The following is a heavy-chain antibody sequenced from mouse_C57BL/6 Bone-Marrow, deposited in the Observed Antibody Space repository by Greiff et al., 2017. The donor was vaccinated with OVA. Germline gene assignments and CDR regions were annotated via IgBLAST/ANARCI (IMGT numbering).Heavy chain of an antibody. Sequence: VQLQQSGPELVKPGDSVKISCKASGYSFTGYFMNWVMQSHGKSLEWIGRINPYNGDTFYNQKFKGKATLTVDKSSSTAHMELRSLTSEGSAVYYCARGGIGYGSSYGYFDVWGTGTTVTVSS. J-gene: IGHJ1*03. CDR2: INPYNGDT. D-gene: IGHD1-1*01. CDR3: ARGGIGYGSSYGYFDV. V-gene: IGHV1-20*01. CDR1: GYSFTGYF.